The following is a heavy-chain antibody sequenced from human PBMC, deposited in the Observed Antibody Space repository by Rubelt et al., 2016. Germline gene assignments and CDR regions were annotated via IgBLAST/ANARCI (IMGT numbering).Heavy chain of an antibody. CDR3: AGISVAGTVY. J-gene: IGHJ4*02. Sequence: QVQLVQSGAEVKKPGSSVKVSCKASGGTFSSYVVSWVRQAPGQGLEWMGGIIPILGIPNYAQKFQGRVAITADKSTSTAYMELSSLRSEDTAVYYRAGISVAGTVYWGQGTLLTVSS. CDR1: GGTFSSYV. D-gene: IGHD6-19*01. CDR2: IIPILGIP. V-gene: IGHV1-69*10.